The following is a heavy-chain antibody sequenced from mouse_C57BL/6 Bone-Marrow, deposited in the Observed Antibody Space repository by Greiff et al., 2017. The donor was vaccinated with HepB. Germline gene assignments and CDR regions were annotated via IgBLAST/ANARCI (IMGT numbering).Heavy chain of an antibody. Sequence: EVQLQQSGAELVRPGASVKLSCTASGFNIKDDYMHWVKQRPEQGLEWIGWIDPENGDTEYASKFQGKATITADTSSNTAYLQRSSLTSEDTAVYYGTTGGFFDYWGQGTTLTVSS. J-gene: IGHJ2*01. CDR3: TTGGFFDY. CDR1: GFNIKDDY. CDR2: IDPENGDT. V-gene: IGHV14-4*01.